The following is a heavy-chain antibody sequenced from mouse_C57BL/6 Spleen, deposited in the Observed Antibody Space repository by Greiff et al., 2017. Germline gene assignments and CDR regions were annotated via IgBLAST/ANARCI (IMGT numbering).Heavy chain of an antibody. CDR1: GYTFTDYE. V-gene: IGHV1-15*01. Sequence: VKLQESGAELVRPGASVTLSCEASGYTFTDYEMHWVKQTPVHGLEWIGAIDPETGGTAYNQKFKGKAILTADKSSSTAYMELRSLTSEDSAVYYCTRSFITTVVADYWGQGTTRTVSS. CDR2: IDPETGGT. D-gene: IGHD1-1*01. J-gene: IGHJ2*01. CDR3: TRSFITTVVADY.